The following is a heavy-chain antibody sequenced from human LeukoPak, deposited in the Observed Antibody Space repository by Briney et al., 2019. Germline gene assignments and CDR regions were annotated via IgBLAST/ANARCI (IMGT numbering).Heavy chain of an antibody. Sequence: GGSLRLSCAASGFTFHSYGMHRVRQAPGKGLEWVAVISYDGSNKYYADSVKCRFTISRDNSKNTLYLQMNSLRAEDTAVYYCAKDAIFSGSYFFDYWGQGTLVTVSS. CDR2: ISYDGSNK. J-gene: IGHJ4*02. CDR1: GFTFHSYG. CDR3: AKDAIFSGSYFFDY. D-gene: IGHD1-26*01. V-gene: IGHV3-30*18.